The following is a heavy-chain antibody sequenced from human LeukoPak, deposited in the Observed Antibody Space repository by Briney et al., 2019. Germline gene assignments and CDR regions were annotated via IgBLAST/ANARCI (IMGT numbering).Heavy chain of an antibody. Sequence: SETLSLTCTVSGGSISSYYWSWIRQPPGKGLEWIGYIYYSGGTNYNPSLKSRVTISVDTSKKQFSLRLSSVTAADTAAYYRARRGGDSSGNFDYWGQGTLVTVSS. CDR3: ARRGGDSSGNFDY. CDR2: IYYSGGT. D-gene: IGHD3-22*01. J-gene: IGHJ4*02. V-gene: IGHV4-59*08. CDR1: GGSISSYY.